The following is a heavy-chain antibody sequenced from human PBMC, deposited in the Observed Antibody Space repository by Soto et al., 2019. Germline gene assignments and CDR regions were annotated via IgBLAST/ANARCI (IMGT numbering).Heavy chain of an antibody. D-gene: IGHD3-10*01. CDR2: IDNAGTDS. CDR3: ARGWFGPDV. Sequence: EVQLVESGGGLVQPGGSLRLSCAASGFTLSGRSMHWVRQAPGKGLVWVSGIDNAGTDSTYADSVKGRFTSSRDNAKNMLYLQMNSLRVVDKAVYSCARGWFGPDVWGKGTTVTVSS. CDR1: GFTLSGRS. J-gene: IGHJ6*04. V-gene: IGHV3-74*01.